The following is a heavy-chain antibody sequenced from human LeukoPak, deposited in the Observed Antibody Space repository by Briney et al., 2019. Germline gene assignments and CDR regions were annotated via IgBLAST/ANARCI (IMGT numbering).Heavy chain of an antibody. J-gene: IGHJ3*02. D-gene: IGHD3-22*01. CDR3: ARAANYYDSSGYYFAFDI. CDR2: IYHSGST. Sequence: PSETLSLTCTVSGGSISSGGYYWSWIRQPPGKGLEWIGYIYHSGSTYYNPSLKSRVTISVDRSKNQFSLQLNSVTPEDTAVYYCARAANYYDSSGYYFAFDIWGQGTMVTVSS. V-gene: IGHV4-30-2*01. CDR1: GGSISSGGYY.